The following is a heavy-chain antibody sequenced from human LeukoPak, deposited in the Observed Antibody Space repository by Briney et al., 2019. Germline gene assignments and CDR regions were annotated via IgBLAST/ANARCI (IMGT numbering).Heavy chain of an antibody. CDR3: ARDSGDGYNYMSGY. D-gene: IGHD5-24*01. CDR1: GGTLSSYA. J-gene: IGHJ4*02. V-gene: IGHV1-69*06. Sequence: GASLKVSCKASGGTLSSYAISWGRQAPGQGLEWLGGIIPIFGTANYAQKFQGRVTITADKSTSTAYMELSSLRSEDTAVYYCARDSGDGYNYMSGYWGQGTLVTVSS. CDR2: IIPIFGTA.